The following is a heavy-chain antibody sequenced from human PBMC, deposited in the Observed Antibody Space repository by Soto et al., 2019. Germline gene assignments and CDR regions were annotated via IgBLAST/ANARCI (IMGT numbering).Heavy chain of an antibody. Sequence: GGSLRLSCAASGFIFSNHAMSWVRQVPGKGLEWVSGISAGGNLIYYADSVRGRFTMSRDNSKNMLYLQMNSLRAEDTAVYFCAKRQGIGAAAKSFDFWGEGGLVTVSS. J-gene: IGHJ4*02. D-gene: IGHD6-13*01. CDR2: ISAGGNLI. CDR3: AKRQGIGAAAKSFDF. V-gene: IGHV3-23*01. CDR1: GFIFSNHA.